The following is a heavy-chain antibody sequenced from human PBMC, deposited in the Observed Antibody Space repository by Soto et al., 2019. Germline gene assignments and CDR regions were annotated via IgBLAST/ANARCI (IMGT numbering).Heavy chain of an antibody. CDR1: GFTFSSYA. Sequence: GSLRLSCAASGFTFSSYAMSWVRQAPGKGLEWVSGIGGSGGYKSYADSVKGRFTISRDNSKNTLYLQMESLGAEDTAVYYCAKDAAMVSSTFNYFDYWGQGTLVTVSS. CDR3: AKDAAMVSSTFNYFDY. J-gene: IGHJ4*02. D-gene: IGHD6-13*01. CDR2: IGGSGGYK. V-gene: IGHV3-23*01.